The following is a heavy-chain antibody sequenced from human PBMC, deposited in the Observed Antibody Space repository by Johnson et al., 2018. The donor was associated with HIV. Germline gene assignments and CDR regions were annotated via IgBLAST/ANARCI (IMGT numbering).Heavy chain of an antibody. CDR2: ISYDGGTT. D-gene: IGHD3-10*01. V-gene: IGHV3-30-3*01. CDR3: AGLAGGGSGGAVDI. CDR1: GFSFSNYA. Sequence: QVQLVESGGGVVQPERSLRLSCAASGFSFSNYAIHWVRQAPGKGLECVAAISYDGGTTYYSDSVKGRFTISRDNSKNTLYLQLNSLRAEDTALYYCAGLAGGGSGGAVDIWGQGTLVTVS. J-gene: IGHJ3*02.